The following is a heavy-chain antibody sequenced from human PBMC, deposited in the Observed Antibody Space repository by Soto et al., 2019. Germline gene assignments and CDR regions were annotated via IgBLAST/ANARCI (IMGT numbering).Heavy chain of an antibody. Sequence: EVQLVESGGDLVQPGGSLRLSCAVSGFTFSHYWMTWVRQAPGKGLEWVANIKEDGSEKNYVDSVKGRFTISRDNAKNSLYLQMNSLTAEDTAVYYCARRAYYFDGTGSHAFDIWGQGTRVTVSS. CDR3: ARRAYYFDGTGSHAFDI. J-gene: IGHJ3*02. V-gene: IGHV3-7*03. CDR2: IKEDGSEK. D-gene: IGHD3-22*01. CDR1: GFTFSHYW.